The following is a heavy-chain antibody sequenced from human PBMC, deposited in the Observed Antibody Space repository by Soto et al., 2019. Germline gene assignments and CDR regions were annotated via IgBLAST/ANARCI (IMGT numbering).Heavy chain of an antibody. CDR1: GFSLSTSGVG. D-gene: IGHD6-19*01. Sequence: QITLKESGPTLVKPTQTLTLTCTFSGFSLSTSGVGVGWIRQSPGKALQWLALIYWNGDKRYNPSLKTRLTITKDTSKNQVVLTLTKMDPVDTATYYCAHRPSGWFLFDYWGQGTLVTVSS. J-gene: IGHJ4*02. V-gene: IGHV2-5*01. CDR3: AHRPSGWFLFDY. CDR2: IYWNGDK.